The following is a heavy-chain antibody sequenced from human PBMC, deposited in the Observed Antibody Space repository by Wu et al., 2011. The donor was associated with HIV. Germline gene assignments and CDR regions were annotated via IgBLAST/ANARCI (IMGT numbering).Heavy chain of an antibody. CDR2: IIPIEGTA. J-gene: IGHJ4*02. D-gene: IGHD5-24*01. Sequence: QVQLVQSGAEVKKPGSSVKVSCKTSGDTFSRYTVSWVRQAPGQGPEWLGGIIPIEGTANYAQKFQGRVTITADKSTTTTYMELSSLTSEDTAVYYCATMATIFSLSNWGQGTLVTVSS. V-gene: IGHV1-69*14. CDR1: GDTFSRYT. CDR3: ATMATIFSLSN.